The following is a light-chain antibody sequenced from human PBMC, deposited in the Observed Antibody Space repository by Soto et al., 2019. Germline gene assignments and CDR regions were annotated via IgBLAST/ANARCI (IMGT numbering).Light chain of an antibody. CDR1: SLHSSYA. CDR3: QTWGTGIQV. Sequence: QPVLTQSPSASASLGASVKLTCTLSSLHSSYAIAWHQQQPEKGPRYLMKLNSDGSHSKGDGILDRFSGSSSGAERYLTISSLQSEDEADYYCQTWGTGIQVFGGGTKLTVL. CDR2: LNSDGSH. V-gene: IGLV4-69*01. J-gene: IGLJ3*02.